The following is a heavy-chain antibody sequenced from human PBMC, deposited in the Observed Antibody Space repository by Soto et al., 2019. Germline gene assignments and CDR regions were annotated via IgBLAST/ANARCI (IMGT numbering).Heavy chain of an antibody. Sequence: EVQLLESGGGLVQPGGSLRLSCAASGFTFSSYAMSWVRQAPGKGLEWVSAIRGSGGSTYYADSVKGRYTISRDNSKNTLYLQTNSLRAEDTAVYYCAKPSSGWYGGGDYWGQGTLVTVSS. CDR3: AKPSSGWYGGGDY. CDR1: GFTFSSYA. V-gene: IGHV3-23*01. D-gene: IGHD6-19*01. CDR2: IRGSGGST. J-gene: IGHJ4*02.